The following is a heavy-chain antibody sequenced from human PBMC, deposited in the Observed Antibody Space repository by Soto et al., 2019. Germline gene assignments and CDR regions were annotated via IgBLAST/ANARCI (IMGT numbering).Heavy chain of an antibody. D-gene: IGHD6-19*01. Sequence: GGSLRLSCAASGFTFSSYGMHWVRQAPGKGLEWVAVIWYDGSNKYYADSVKGRFTISRDNSKNTLYLQMNSLRAEDTAVYYCARDWGSGWYGVGDYWGQGTLVTVSS. CDR3: ARDWGSGWYGVGDY. J-gene: IGHJ4*02. V-gene: IGHV3-33*01. CDR2: IWYDGSNK. CDR1: GFTFSSYG.